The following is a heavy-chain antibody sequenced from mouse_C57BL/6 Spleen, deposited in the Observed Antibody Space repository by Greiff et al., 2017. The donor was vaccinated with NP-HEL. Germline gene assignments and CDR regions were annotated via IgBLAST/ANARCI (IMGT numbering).Heavy chain of an antibody. CDR1: GFSFPGYY. CDR3: TVTSQATLFAY. J-gene: IGHJ3*01. Sequence: EVQLQQSGPELVKPGASVKISCKASGFSFPGYYMHWVKPSHGNILDWIGYIYPYNGVSSYNQKFQGKATLTVDKSSSTAYMELRSLTSEDSAVYYCTVTSQATLFAYWGQGTLVTVSA. V-gene: IGHV1-31*01. D-gene: IGHD3-2*02. CDR2: IYPYNGVS.